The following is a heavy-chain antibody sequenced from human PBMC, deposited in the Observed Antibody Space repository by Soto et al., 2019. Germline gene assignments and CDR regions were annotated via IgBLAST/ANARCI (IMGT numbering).Heavy chain of an antibody. V-gene: IGHV1-69*13. CDR2: IIPIFGTA. CDR3: ARGKGYYYDSSGLYSMDV. CDR1: GGTFSSYA. D-gene: IGHD3-22*01. J-gene: IGHJ6*02. Sequence: SVKVSCKASGGTFSSYAISWVRQAPGQGLEWMGGIIPIFGTANYAQKFQGRVTITADESTSTAYMELSSLRSEDTAVYYCARGKGYYYDSSGLYSMDVWGQGTTVTVSS.